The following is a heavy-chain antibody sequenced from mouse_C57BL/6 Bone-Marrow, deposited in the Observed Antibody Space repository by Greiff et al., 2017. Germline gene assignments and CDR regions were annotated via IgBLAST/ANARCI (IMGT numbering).Heavy chain of an antibody. CDR1: GYTFTDYE. D-gene: IGHD2-4*01. V-gene: IGHV1-15*01. Sequence: VQLVESGAELVRPGASVTLSCKASGYTFTDYEMHWVKQTPVHGLEWIGAIDPETGGTAYNQKFKGKAILTADKSSSTAYMELRSLTSEDSAVYYCTDYDYDHYAMDYWGQGTSVTVSS. CDR3: TDYDYDHYAMDY. J-gene: IGHJ4*01. CDR2: IDPETGGT.